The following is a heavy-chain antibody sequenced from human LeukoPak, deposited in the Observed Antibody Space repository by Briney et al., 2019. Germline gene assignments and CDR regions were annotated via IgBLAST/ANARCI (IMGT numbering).Heavy chain of an antibody. D-gene: IGHD4-17*01. CDR2: IDWDDDN. CDR1: GFSLSTSEMC. V-gene: IGHV2-70*01. J-gene: IGHJ4*02. CDR3: ARISAYGDYYFDY. Sequence: SGPTLVNPTQTLTLTCTFSGFSLSTSEMCVSWIRQPPGKALEWLALIDWDDDNYYSTSLKTRLTISKDTFKNQVVLTMTNMDPVDTATYYCARISAYGDYYFDYWGQGTLVTVSS.